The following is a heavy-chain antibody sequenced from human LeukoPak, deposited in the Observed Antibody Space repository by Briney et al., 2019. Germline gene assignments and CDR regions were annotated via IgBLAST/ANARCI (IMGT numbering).Heavy chain of an antibody. CDR1: GITTNSYW. CDR2: IGCDRSST. J-gene: IGHJ5*02. CDR3: ASPLSSNCRVDA. V-gene: IGHV3-74*01. D-gene: IGHD1-1*01. Sequence: GGPLSLSCAASGITTNSYWMHWLRQPPEKVVVWDSRIGCDRSSTPYADSVKVRLTIARYNAKNTLYLQMNSLRVEDTAVYYCASPLSSNCRVDAWGQGTLGTVSS.